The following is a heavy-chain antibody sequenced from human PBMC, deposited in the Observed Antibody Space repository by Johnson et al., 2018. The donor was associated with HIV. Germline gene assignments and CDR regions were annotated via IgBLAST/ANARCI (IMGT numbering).Heavy chain of an antibody. V-gene: IGHV3-66*02. CDR3: ARDEVDDGAFDV. Sequence: VQLVESGGGLVKSGGSLRLSCAASGFTFSSYWMHWVRQATGKGLEWVSLIYSGGHTYYADSVKGRFTISRDSSKNTLYLQMNSLRVEDAAIYYCARDEVDDGAFDVWGQGTMVTVAS. CDR2: IYSGGHT. CDR1: GFTFSSYW. J-gene: IGHJ3*01. D-gene: IGHD2-2*01.